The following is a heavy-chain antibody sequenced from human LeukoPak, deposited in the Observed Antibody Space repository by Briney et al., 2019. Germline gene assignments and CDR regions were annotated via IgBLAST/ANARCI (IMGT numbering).Heavy chain of an antibody. V-gene: IGHV1-46*01. D-gene: IGHD3-3*01. J-gene: IGHJ6*03. CDR1: GYTFTSYY. CDR2: INPSGGST. CDR3: ARGRYDFWSGYSSPLYYYYYMDV. Sequence: GASVKVSCKASGYTFTSYYMHWVRQAPGQGLEWMGIINPSGGSTSYAQKFQGRVTMTRDTSTSTVYMELSSLRSEDTAVYYCARGRYDFWSGYSSPLYYYYYMDVWGKGTTVTVSS.